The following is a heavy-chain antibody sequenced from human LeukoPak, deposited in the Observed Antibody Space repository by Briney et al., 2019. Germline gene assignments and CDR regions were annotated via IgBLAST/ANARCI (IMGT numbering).Heavy chain of an antibody. V-gene: IGHV1-2*02. D-gene: IGHD3-22*01. CDR1: GYSFADYY. CDR2: IKPNSGGT. Sequence: ASVKVSCKASGYSFADYYMHWVRQAPGQGLEWMGWIKPNSGGTRSAQKFQGRVTMTRDTSISTAYMELSRLRSDDTAVYYCARALLDYYDSSAWGQGTLVTVSS. CDR3: ARALLDYYDSSA. J-gene: IGHJ5*02.